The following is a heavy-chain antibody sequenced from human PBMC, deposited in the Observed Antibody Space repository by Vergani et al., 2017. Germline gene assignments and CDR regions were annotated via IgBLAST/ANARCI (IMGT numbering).Heavy chain of an antibody. D-gene: IGHD3-16*01. CDR1: GFTFSTYA. V-gene: IGHV3-33*01. J-gene: IGHJ6*03. CDR3: VRDPGDAKYYYYYMDV. CDR2: IYYDGSKK. Sequence: QVQLVESGGGVVQPGRSLRLSCTSSGFTFSTYAMHWVRQAPGKGLEWVAIIYYDGSKKYYADSVKGRFTISRDNSRNTLDLLMSSLRAEDTAIYYCVRDPGDAKYYYYYMDVWGKGTTVTVSS.